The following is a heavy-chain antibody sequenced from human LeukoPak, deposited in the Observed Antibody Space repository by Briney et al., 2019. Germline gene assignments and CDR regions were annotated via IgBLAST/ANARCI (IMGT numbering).Heavy chain of an antibody. CDR3: ARDNWIGGERLPFDY. J-gene: IGHJ4*02. CDR1: AYTFTDYY. D-gene: IGHD1-1*01. CDR2: IDPNSGGT. Sequence: GESLKISCKASAYTFTDYYLHWVRQAPGQGLEWMGWIDPNSGGTRYAQNFQGRVTMTRHTSINTAYMELSSLTSDDTAVYYCARDNWIGGERLPFDYWGQGTLVTVSS. V-gene: IGHV1-2*02.